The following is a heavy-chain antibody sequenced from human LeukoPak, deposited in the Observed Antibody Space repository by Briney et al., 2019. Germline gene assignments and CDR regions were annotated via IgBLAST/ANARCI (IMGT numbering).Heavy chain of an antibody. CDR2: ISGSGDKS. V-gene: IGHV3-23*01. CDR1: GFTFGSYG. CDR3: AKGPRTVRFGDRHKGMFDY. Sequence: GGSLRLSCAASGFTFGSYGMNWVRQAPGKGLEWVSVISGSGDKSYYTDSVKGRFTVSRDNSKNTVYLQMDSLRAEDTAVYYCAKGPRTVRFGDRHKGMFDYWGQGTLVTVSS. J-gene: IGHJ4*02. D-gene: IGHD3-10*01.